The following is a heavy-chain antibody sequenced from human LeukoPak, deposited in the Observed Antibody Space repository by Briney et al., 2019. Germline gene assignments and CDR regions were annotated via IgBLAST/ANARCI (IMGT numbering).Heavy chain of an antibody. D-gene: IGHD2-15*01. CDR3: ARDSGVVVAAIGQFWFDP. V-gene: IGHV1-2*02. CDR2: INPNSGGT. J-gene: IGHJ5*02. Sequence: EASVKVSCKASGYTFTGYYMHWVRQAPGQGLEWMGWINPNSGGTNYAQKFQGRVTMTRDTSISTAYMELSRLRSDDTAVYYCARDSGVVVAAIGQFWFDPWGQGTLVTVSS. CDR1: GYTFTGYY.